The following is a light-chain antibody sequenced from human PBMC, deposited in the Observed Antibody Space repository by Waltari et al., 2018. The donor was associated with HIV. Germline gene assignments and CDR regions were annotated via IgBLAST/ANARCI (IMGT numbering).Light chain of an antibody. Sequence: QSALTQPASLSGSPGQTITISCSGSNSGHVSWYQQRPGEAPRLIIFVDTNRPSWISPRLSGSKSGNTASLTISGLQSDDESDYFCASHTSANVLVFGGGTRVTVL. CDR2: VDT. J-gene: IGLJ2*01. CDR1: NSGH. V-gene: IGLV2-14*03. CDR3: ASHTSANVLV.